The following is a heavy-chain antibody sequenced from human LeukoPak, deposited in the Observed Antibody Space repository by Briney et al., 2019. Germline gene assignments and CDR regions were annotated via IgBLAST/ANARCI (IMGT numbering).Heavy chain of an antibody. Sequence: PGGSLRLSCAASGFTFSSYAMSWVRQAPGKGLGWVSAISGSGGSTYYADSVKGRFTISRDNSKNTLYLQMNSLRAEDTAVYYCATGTFDCHDYWGQGTLVTVSS. J-gene: IGHJ4*02. CDR3: ATGTFDCHDY. CDR2: ISGSGGST. D-gene: IGHD3-9*01. V-gene: IGHV3-23*01. CDR1: GFTFSSYA.